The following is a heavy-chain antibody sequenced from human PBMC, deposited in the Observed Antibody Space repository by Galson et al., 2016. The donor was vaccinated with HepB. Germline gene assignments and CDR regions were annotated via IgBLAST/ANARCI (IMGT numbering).Heavy chain of an antibody. Sequence: SLRLSCAASGFNFRSFGMHWVRQAPGKGLEWVAVIWDDGTDKYYLDSVKGRFTISRDNSRKTLYLQMNSLRAEDTAVYYCARESSGTTLGALDYWGQGTLVTVYS. J-gene: IGHJ4*02. V-gene: IGHV3-33*01. CDR2: IWDDGTDK. D-gene: IGHD1-1*01. CDR3: ARESSGTTLGALDY. CDR1: GFNFRSFG.